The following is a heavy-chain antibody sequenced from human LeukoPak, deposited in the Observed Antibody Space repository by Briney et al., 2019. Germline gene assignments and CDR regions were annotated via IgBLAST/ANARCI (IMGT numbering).Heavy chain of an antibody. CDR1: GYTFTNYW. V-gene: IGHV5-51*01. CDR2: VYPGNSDT. D-gene: IGHD6-6*01. J-gene: IGHJ4*02. Sequence: GESLKISCKGSGYTFTNYWIGWVRQMPGKGLDLMGIVYPGNSDTRYSPSFQGQVTISADKSISTAYLQWNTLKASDTAMYYCAKRSSSRHIDNWGQGTLVTVSS. CDR3: AKRSSSRHIDN.